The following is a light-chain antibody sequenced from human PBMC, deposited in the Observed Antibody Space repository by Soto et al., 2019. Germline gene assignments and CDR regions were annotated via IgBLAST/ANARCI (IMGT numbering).Light chain of an antibody. V-gene: IGLV1-44*01. Sequence: QSVLTQPPSASGTPGQRVTISCSGSSSNIGSTSASWYQQLPGTAPKLLIYSNNLRPSGVPDRFSGSKSGTSASLAISGLQSEDEADYYCAAWDDSLNGYVFGTGTKVTVL. J-gene: IGLJ1*01. CDR2: SNN. CDR3: AAWDDSLNGYV. CDR1: SSNIGSTS.